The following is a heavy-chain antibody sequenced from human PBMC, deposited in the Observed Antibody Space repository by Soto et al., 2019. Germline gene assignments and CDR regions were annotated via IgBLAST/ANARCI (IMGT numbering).Heavy chain of an antibody. CDR2: IATSNGAT. D-gene: IGHD3-9*01. CDR1: DYTFTSYA. J-gene: IGHJ4*02. CDR3: ARPPGYVSDWYYFDL. Sequence: GASVKVSCKASDYTFTSYAISWVRQAPGQGLEWMGWIATSNGATNYARILQDRLTMTTDTSTNTAYMELRSLRSDDTAVYYCARPPGYVSDWYYFDLWGQGTLVTVSS. V-gene: IGHV1-18*01.